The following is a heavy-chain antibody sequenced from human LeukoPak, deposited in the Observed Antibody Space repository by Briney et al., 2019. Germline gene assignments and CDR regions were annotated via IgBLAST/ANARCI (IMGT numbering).Heavy chain of an antibody. D-gene: IGHD3-10*01. CDR3: PREVRITMVWGATITATSLDY. CDR2: ICAYNCNK. CDR1: GYTFLSYL. J-gene: IGHJ4*02. Sequence: ASVNVSCMACGYTFLSYLISGVGQARGRGREGMGWICAYNCNKNYAQKLQDRDTMPPDTSPNTAYMELRGLRSDDTAVYYCPREVRITMVWGATITATSLDYWGQGTLVTVSS. V-gene: IGHV1-18*01.